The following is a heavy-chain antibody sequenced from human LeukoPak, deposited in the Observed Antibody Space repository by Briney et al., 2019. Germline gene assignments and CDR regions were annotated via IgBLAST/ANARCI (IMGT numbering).Heavy chain of an antibody. D-gene: IGHD3-10*01. V-gene: IGHV1-69*05. Sequence: SVKVSCKASGGTFSSYAISWVRQAPGQGLEWMGGIIPIFGTANYAQKFQGRVTMTRDTSISTAYMELSRLRSDDTAVYYCARDRANDAFDIWGQGTMVTVSS. CDR1: GGTFSSYA. CDR3: ARDRANDAFDI. CDR2: IIPIFGTA. J-gene: IGHJ3*02.